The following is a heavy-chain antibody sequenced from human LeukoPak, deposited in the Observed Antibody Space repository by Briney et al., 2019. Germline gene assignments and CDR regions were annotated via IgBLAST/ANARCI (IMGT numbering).Heavy chain of an antibody. CDR3: ARTPVPAATVRYFDL. Sequence: PSETLSLTCAVYGGSFSGYYWNWIRQPPGKGLEWVSVIYSGGSTYYADSVKGRFTISRHNSKNTLYLQMNSLRAEDTAVYYCARTPVPAATVRYFDLWGRGTLVTVSS. CDR2: IYSGGST. J-gene: IGHJ2*01. V-gene: IGHV3-53*04. CDR1: GGSFSGYY. D-gene: IGHD2-2*01.